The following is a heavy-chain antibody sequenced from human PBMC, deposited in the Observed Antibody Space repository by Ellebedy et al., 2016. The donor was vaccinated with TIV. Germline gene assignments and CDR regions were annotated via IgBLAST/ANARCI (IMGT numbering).Heavy chain of an antibody. Sequence: GGSLRLXCAASGFTVSSIYINWVRQAPGKGLEWLSVIFSGGSTFYADSLRGRFTISRDNSKNTVYLQMNNLRDEDTAVYYCGRGSTGNYYAMDVWGQGTTVTVSS. CDR1: GFTVSSIY. D-gene: IGHD1-1*01. J-gene: IGHJ6*02. V-gene: IGHV3-53*01. CDR3: GRGSTGNYYAMDV. CDR2: IFSGGST.